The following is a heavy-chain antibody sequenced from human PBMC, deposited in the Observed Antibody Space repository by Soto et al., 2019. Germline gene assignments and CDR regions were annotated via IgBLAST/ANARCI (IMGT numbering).Heavy chain of an antibody. V-gene: IGHV3-23*01. Sequence: EEQLLESGGGLVRPGVSLRLSGAASAFTFRSYAMNWVLQAPGKRLEWDSAITASADTTYYADSVKGRFTISRDNSKNTLYLRMNSLRAEDTAVYYCAKARPLRYCTSHSWLGAFDIWGQGTMVTVS. J-gene: IGHJ3*02. D-gene: IGHD2-2*01. CDR2: ITASADTT. CDR1: AFTFRSYA. CDR3: AKARPLRYCTSHSWLGAFDI.